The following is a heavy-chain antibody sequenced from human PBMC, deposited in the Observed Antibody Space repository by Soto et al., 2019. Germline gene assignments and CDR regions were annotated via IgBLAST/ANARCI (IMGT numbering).Heavy chain of an antibody. CDR3: ARGHDGYVDN. D-gene: IGHD3-16*01. V-gene: IGHV6-1*01. J-gene: IGHJ4*02. CDR2: TYYRSKWYK. Sequence: PSQTLSLTCAISGDSVSSNSAAWNWIRQSPSRGLEWLGRTYYRSKWYKGYAVSVKSRTTINPDTSKNQFSLQLNSVTPEDTAVYYCARGHDGYVDNWGQGTLVTVSS. CDR1: GDSVSSNSAA.